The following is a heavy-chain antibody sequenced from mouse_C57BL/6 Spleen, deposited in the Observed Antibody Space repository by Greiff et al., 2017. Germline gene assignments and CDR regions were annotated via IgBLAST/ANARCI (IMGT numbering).Heavy chain of an antibody. CDR2: IYPGSGNT. J-gene: IGHJ3*01. V-gene: IGHV1-66*01. CDR3: ARTYDGYPWFAY. D-gene: IGHD2-3*01. Sequence: QVQLQQSGPELVKPGASVKISCKASGYSFTSYYIHWVKQRPGQGLEWIGWIYPGSGNTKYNEKFKGKATLTADTSSSTAYMQLSSLTSEDSAVYYCARTYDGYPWFAYWGQGTLVTVSA. CDR1: GYSFTSYY.